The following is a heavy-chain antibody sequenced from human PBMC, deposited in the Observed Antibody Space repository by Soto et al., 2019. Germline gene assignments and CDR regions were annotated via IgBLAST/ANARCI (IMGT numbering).Heavy chain of an antibody. V-gene: IGHV1-18*01. CDR3: ARDSIYGDYTWGAFDI. Sequence: GASVKVSCKASGYTFTSYGISWVRQAPGQGLEWMGWISAYNGNTNYAQKLQGRVTMTTDTSTSTAYMELRSLRSDDTAVYYCARDSIYGDYTWGAFDIWGQGTMVTVSS. J-gene: IGHJ3*02. CDR1: GYTFTSYG. D-gene: IGHD4-17*01. CDR2: ISAYNGNT.